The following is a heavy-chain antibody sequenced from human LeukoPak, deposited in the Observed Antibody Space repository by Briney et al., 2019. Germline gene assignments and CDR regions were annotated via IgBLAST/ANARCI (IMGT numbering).Heavy chain of an antibody. CDR2: IYTSGST. V-gene: IGHV4-61*09. CDR1: GDSISSGSSY. J-gene: IGHJ4*02. D-gene: IGHD3-9*01. CDR3: VRGGDYDVLTGYHYYFDY. Sequence: SETLSLTCSVSGDSISSGSSYWNWIRQPAGKGLEWIGHIYTSGSTHYNPSLKSRATISADTSKNQFSLNLSSVTAADTAVYFCVRGGDYDVLTGYHYYFDYWGQGTLVTVSS.